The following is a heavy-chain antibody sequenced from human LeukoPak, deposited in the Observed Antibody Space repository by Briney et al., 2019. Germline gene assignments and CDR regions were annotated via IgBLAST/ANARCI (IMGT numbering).Heavy chain of an antibody. J-gene: IGHJ4*02. CDR1: GYTFTTYD. Sequence: ASVKVSCKASGYTFTTYDINWVRRATGQGLEWMGWMNPNSGNTGYAQKFQGRVTMTRNTSINTAYMELSSLRSEDTAVYYCARAPLLADYWGQGTLVTVSS. CDR3: ARAPLLADY. D-gene: IGHD2-21*01. V-gene: IGHV1-8*01. CDR2: MNPNSGNT.